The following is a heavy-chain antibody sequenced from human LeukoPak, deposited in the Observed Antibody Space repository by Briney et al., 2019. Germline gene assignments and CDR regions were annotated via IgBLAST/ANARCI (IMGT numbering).Heavy chain of an antibody. CDR2: INHSGST. CDR1: GGSFSGYY. J-gene: IGHJ5*02. V-gene: IGHV4-34*01. Sequence: PSETLSLTCAVYGGSFSGYYWSWIRQPPGKGLEWIGEINHSGSTNYNPSLKSRVTISVDTSKNQFSLKLSYVTAADTAVYYCARGSFKNHPDSSSWYRNWFDPWGQGTLVTVSS. CDR3: ARGSFKNHPDSSSWYRNWFDP. D-gene: IGHD6-13*01.